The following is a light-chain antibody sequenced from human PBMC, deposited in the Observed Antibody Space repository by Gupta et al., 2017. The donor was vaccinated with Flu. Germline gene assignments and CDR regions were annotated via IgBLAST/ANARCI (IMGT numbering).Light chain of an antibody. CDR3: MQGKLWQT. V-gene: IGKV2-30*02. Sequence: PVPLEQPAASSGTLSQSLVHSNGNNYMHWFQQRPGQTPRRLIYRGTKRDSGDTVRFSGSGEGIDFTLRSSRGEDEDGGTYYSMQGKLWQTFGQGTKVEIK. J-gene: IGKJ1*01. CDR1: QSLVHSNGNNY. CDR2: RGT.